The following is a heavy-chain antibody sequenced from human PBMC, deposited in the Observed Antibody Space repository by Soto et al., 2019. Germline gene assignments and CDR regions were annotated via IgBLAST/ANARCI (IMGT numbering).Heavy chain of an antibody. CDR3: ASERSARDFDF. D-gene: IGHD1-26*01. CDR2: IIPTFGTA. Sequence: QVQLVQSGTVVQRRGSSVKVSCQASGGSFSSHGMAWVRQAPGQGLEWMGGIIPTFGTATYAPKFQGRVTITADKSTNTAYMELSSLRSEDTAVCYCASERSARDFDFWGQGTLITVSS. V-gene: IGHV1-69*06. CDR1: GGSFSSHG. J-gene: IGHJ4*02.